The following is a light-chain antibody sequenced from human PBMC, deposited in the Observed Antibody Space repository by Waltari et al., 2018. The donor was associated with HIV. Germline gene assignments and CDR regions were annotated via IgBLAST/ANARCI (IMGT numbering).Light chain of an antibody. V-gene: IGKV1-39*01. Sequence: DIQMTQSPSSLSASVGDRVNITCRASQDISTYLNWYQQKPGKSPKALIYGISTLQSGAPPRFSGSGSGTHFTLTISSLQPEDFATYYCQQTSRTPSTFGQGTSLEIK. CDR3: QQTSRTPST. CDR2: GIS. J-gene: IGKJ2*01. CDR1: QDISTY.